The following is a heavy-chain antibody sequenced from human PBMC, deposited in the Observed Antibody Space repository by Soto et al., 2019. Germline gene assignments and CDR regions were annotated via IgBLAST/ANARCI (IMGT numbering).Heavy chain of an antibody. CDR2: ISSNGVDT. CDR1: GFTLSGYA. V-gene: IGHV3-64*01. D-gene: IGHD6-6*01. Sequence: EVQLAESGGGLAQPGGSLRLSCAASGFTLSGYAMDWVRQAPGKGLEYVSGISSNGVDTYYANSVQGRFTISRDNSKNTVYIQMGSLRPEDMAVYYCARRARPDFYYMDVWGKGTTVTVFS. CDR3: ARRARPDFYYMDV. J-gene: IGHJ6*03.